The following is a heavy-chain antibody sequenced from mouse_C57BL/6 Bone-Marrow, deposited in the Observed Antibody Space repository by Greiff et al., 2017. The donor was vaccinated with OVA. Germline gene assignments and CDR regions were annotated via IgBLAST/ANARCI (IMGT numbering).Heavy chain of an antibody. Sequence: EVKLVESGEGLVKPGGSLKLSCAASGFTFSSYAMSWVRQTPEKRLEWVAYISSGGDYIYYADTVKGRFTISRDNARNTLYLQMSSLKSEDTAMYYCTRGGSSPYYFDYWGQGTLVTVSA. J-gene: IGHJ3*01. CDR2: ISSGGDYI. CDR3: TRGGSSPYYFDY. CDR1: GFTFSSYA. D-gene: IGHD1-1*01. V-gene: IGHV5-9-1*02.